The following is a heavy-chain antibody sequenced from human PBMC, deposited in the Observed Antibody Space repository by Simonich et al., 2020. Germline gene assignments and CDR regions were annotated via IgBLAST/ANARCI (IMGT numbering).Heavy chain of an antibody. CDR2: IDPCDAHT. Sequence: EVQLVQSGAEVKKPGESLKISCKGSGYSFTSYWIGWVRQMPGKGLGWMGIIDPCDAHTSNTPSLQGQVTISADKSISTAYLQWSSLKASDTAMYYCARQLNDFDIWGQGTMVTVSS. CDR3: ARQLNDFDI. CDR1: GYSFTSYW. J-gene: IGHJ3*02. D-gene: IGHD1-1*01. V-gene: IGHV5-51*01.